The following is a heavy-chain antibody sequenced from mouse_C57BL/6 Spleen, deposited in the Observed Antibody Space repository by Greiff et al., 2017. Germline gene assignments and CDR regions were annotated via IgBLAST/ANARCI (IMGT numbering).Heavy chain of an antibody. V-gene: IGHV1-69*01. CDR2: IDPSDSYT. J-gene: IGHJ4*01. CDR1: GYTFTSYW. Sequence: QVQLQQPGAELVMPGASVKLSCKASGYTFTSYWMHWVKQRPGQGLEWIGEIDPSDSYTNYNQKFKGKSTLTVDKSSSTAYMQLSSLTSEDSAVYYCDLYGYDVGHYYAMDYWGQGTSVTVSS. CDR3: DLYGYDVGHYYAMDY. D-gene: IGHD2-2*01.